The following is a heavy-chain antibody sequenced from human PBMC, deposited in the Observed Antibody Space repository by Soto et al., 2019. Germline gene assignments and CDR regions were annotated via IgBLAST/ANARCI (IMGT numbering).Heavy chain of an antibody. D-gene: IGHD5-12*01. J-gene: IGHJ4*02. Sequence: SETLSLTCTVSVDSISSSDYYWGWVRQPPGKGLEWIGNIYYSGSTYYNPSLKSRVTISVDTSKNQFSLRLSSVTAADTAVYYCARRIVATETFDYWGQGTLVTVSS. CDR1: VDSISSSDYY. CDR2: IYYSGST. V-gene: IGHV4-39*01. CDR3: ARRIVATETFDY.